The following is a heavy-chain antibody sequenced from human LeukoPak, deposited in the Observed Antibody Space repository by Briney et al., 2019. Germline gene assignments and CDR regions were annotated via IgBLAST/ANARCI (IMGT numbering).Heavy chain of an antibody. V-gene: IGHV3-30-3*01. CDR3: ARGLRSPSALDY. CDR1: GFTFSSYA. CDR2: ISYDGSNK. Sequence: GGSPRLSCAASGFTFSSYAMHWVRQAPGKGLEWVAVISYDGSNKYYADSVKGRFTISRDNSKNTLYLQMNSLRAEDTAVYYCARGLRSPSALDYWGQGTLVTVSS. D-gene: IGHD3-16*01. J-gene: IGHJ4*02.